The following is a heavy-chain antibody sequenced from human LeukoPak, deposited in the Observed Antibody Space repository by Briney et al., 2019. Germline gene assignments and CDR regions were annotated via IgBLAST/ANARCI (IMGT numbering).Heavy chain of an antibody. D-gene: IGHD3-10*01. CDR2: ISGGGGTT. CDR1: GFPFTSYA. V-gene: IGHV3-23*01. J-gene: IGHJ4*02. Sequence: PGGSLRLSCAASGFPFTSYAMTWVRQAPGKGLEWVSSISGGGGTTYYADSVKGRFTISRDNSQNTLYLRMNSLRAEDTAIYYCAKIQGPSGTWPPWYFDSWGQGTLVTVSS. CDR3: AKIQGPSGTWPPWYFDS.